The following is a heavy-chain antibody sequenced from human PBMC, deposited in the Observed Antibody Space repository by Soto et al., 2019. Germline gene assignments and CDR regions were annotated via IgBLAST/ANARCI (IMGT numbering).Heavy chain of an antibody. CDR3: ARYLDLPYYYYYGMDV. J-gene: IGHJ6*02. CDR2: TTDTDGDR. D-gene: IGHD2-2*02. V-gene: IGHV3-23*01. CDR1: GITFRSRA. Sequence: GGSLRLSCVASGITFRSRAMSWIRQAPGEGLEWVSTTTDTDGDRKYADSVKGRFTISRDNAKNSLYLQMNSLRDEDTAVYYCARYLDLPYYYYYGMDVWGQGTTVTVSS.